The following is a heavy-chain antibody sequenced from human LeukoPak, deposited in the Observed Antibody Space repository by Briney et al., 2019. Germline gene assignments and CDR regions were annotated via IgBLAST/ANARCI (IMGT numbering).Heavy chain of an antibody. CDR3: AKGMVVAATPRLGMDY. J-gene: IGHJ4*02. Sequence: PGGSLRLSCAPSGFTFSTYGMHWVRQAPGKGLEWVAFIRYDGSNKYYADSLKGRFTISRDNSKNTLHLQMNSLRPEDTALYYCAKGMVVAATPRLGMDYWGQGALVTVSS. D-gene: IGHD2-15*01. V-gene: IGHV3-30*02. CDR2: IRYDGSNK. CDR1: GFTFSTYG.